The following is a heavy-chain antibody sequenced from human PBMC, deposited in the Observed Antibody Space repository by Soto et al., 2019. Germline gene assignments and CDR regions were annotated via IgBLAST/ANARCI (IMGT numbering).Heavy chain of an antibody. J-gene: IGHJ4*02. Sequence: QVQLQQWGAGLLKPSETLSLTCAVYGGSFSGYYWSWIRQPPGKGLEWIGEINHSGSTNYNPSLKSRVTISVDTSKNQFSLRLSSVTAADTAVYYCARGGDIVVVPYYFDYWGQGTLVTVSS. CDR3: ARGGDIVVVPYYFDY. D-gene: IGHD2-2*01. CDR2: INHSGST. V-gene: IGHV4-34*01. CDR1: GGSFSGYY.